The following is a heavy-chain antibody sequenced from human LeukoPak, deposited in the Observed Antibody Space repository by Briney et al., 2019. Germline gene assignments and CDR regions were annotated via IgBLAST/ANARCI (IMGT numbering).Heavy chain of an antibody. Sequence: GRSLRLSCAASGFTFSSYWMHWVRQAPGKGLVWVSRINRDGSSTSYADSVKGRFTISRDNAKNTLYLQMNSLRAEDTAVYYCARADWFDPWGQGTLVTVSS. CDR3: ARADWFDP. CDR2: INRDGSST. J-gene: IGHJ5*02. CDR1: GFTFSSYW. V-gene: IGHV3-74*01.